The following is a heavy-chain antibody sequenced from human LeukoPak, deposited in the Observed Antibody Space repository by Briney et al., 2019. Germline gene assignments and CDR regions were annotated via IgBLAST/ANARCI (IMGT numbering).Heavy chain of an antibody. Sequence: GASLKVSCKASGYNFTSYYMHWVRQAPGQGLEWMGVINPSGGATSYAQKFQGRVTVTRDTSTSTVYIELSSLRSEDTAVYYCARDLVVVTGLRTRGSFDIWGQGTMVTVSS. J-gene: IGHJ3*02. CDR1: GYNFTSYY. D-gene: IGHD2-21*02. CDR3: ARDLVVVTGLRTRGSFDI. CDR2: INPSGGAT. V-gene: IGHV1-46*01.